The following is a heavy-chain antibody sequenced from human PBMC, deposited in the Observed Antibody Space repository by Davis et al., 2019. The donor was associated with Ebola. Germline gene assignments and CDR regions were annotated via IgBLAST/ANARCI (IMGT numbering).Heavy chain of an antibody. J-gene: IGHJ3*02. CDR1: GYSFTSYW. CDR2: IDPSDSYT. D-gene: IGHD1-26*01. CDR3: ARHMGEWELQGAFYI. V-gene: IGHV5-10-1*01. Sequence: GESLKISCKGSGYSFTSYWISWVRQMPGKGLEWMGRIDPSDSYTNYSPSFQGHVTISADKSISTAYLRWSSLKASDTAMYYCARHMGEWELQGAFYIWGQGTMVTVSS.